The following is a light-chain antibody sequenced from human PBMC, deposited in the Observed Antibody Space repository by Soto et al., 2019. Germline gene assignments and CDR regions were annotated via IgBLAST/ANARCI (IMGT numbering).Light chain of an antibody. V-gene: IGLV2-14*01. J-gene: IGLJ1*01. Sequence: QPVLTPPASVCGSPGQSGTISCTGTISDVGGYNYVSWYQQHPGKAPKLMIYEVSNRPSGVSNRFSGYKSGNTASLTISGLQAEDEADYYCSSYTSSSTLVFGTGTKVTV. CDR1: ISDVGGYNY. CDR2: EVS. CDR3: SSYTSSSTLV.